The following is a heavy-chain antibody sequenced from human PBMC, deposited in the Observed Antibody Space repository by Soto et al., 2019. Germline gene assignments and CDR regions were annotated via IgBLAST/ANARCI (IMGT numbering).Heavy chain of an antibody. CDR2: INPSGGNT. CDR3: ARESRIAAAGDE. J-gene: IGHJ4*02. Sequence: ASVKVSCKASGYTFTSYYMHWVRQAPGQGLEWMGIINPSGGNTSYAQKFQGRVTMTRDTSTSTVYMELSSLRSEDTAVYYCARESRIAAAGDEWGQGTLVTVSS. V-gene: IGHV1-46*01. D-gene: IGHD6-13*01. CDR1: GYTFTSYY.